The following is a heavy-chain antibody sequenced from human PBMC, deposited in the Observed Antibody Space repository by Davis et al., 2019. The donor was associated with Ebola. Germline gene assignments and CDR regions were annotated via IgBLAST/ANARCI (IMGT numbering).Heavy chain of an antibody. J-gene: IGHJ4*02. CDR1: GGSVSSGSYY. D-gene: IGHD1-1*01. CDR2: IYYSGST. V-gene: IGHV4-61*01. Sequence: MPSETLSLTCTVSGGSVSSGSYYWSWIRQPPGKGLEWIGYIYYSGSTNYNPSLKSRVTISVDTSKNQFSLKLSSVTAADTAVYYCARAQFPTTSDHWGQGTLVTVSS. CDR3: ARAQFPTTSDH.